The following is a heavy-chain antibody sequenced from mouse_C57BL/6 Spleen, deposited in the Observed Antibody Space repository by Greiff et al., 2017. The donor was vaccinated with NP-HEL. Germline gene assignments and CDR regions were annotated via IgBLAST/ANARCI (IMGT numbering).Heavy chain of an antibody. Sequence: QVQLQQSGPELVKPGASVKISCKASGYAFSGSWMNWVKQRPGKGLEWIGRIYPGDGATNYNGKFKGKATLTADKASSTAYMQLRSLTSEDSAVDFGARFPMVDWYFDVWGTGTTLTVPS. CDR2: IYPGDGAT. D-gene: IGHD2-2*01. V-gene: IGHV1-82*01. CDR1: GYAFSGSW. J-gene: IGHJ1*03. CDR3: ARFPMVDWYFDV.